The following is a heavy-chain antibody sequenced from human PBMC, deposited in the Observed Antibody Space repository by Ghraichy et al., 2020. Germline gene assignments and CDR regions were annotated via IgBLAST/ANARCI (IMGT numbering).Heavy chain of an antibody. CDR2: IRFDGSIT. CDR3: GRDDYGNEDY. D-gene: IGHD4-17*01. Sequence: GGSLRLSCAASGFSFGASWMHWVRQAPGKGLVWVSRIRFDGSITNYADSVKGRFTISRDNAKNILYLQMNSLRADDTAVYYCGRDDYGNEDYWGQGTLVTVSS. J-gene: IGHJ4*02. V-gene: IGHV3-74*01. CDR1: GFSFGASW.